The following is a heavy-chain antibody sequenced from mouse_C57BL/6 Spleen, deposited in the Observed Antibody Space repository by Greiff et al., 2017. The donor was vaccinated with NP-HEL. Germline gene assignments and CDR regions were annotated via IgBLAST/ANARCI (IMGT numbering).Heavy chain of an antibody. CDR2: IHPNSGST. Sequence: VQLQQSGAELVKPGASVKLSCKASGYTFTSYWMHWVKQRPGQGLEWIGMIHPNSGSTNYNEKFKSKATLTVDKSSSTAYMQLSSLTSEDSAVYYCAREDDGYYEAYWGQGTLVTVSA. D-gene: IGHD2-3*01. V-gene: IGHV1-64*01. J-gene: IGHJ3*01. CDR3: AREDDGYYEAY. CDR1: GYTFTSYW.